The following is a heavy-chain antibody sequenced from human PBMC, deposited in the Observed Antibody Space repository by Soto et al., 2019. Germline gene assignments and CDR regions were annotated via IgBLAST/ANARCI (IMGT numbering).Heavy chain of an antibody. CDR3: AHRVLRTVFGLVTTTAIYFDF. D-gene: IGHD3-3*01. CDR2: IYWDDDK. Sequence: GPAQVKPRQPLTLTCTFSGFSLTTSGVGVGWIRQSPGRAPEWLALIYWDDDKRYSPPLKSRLTITKDASKNQVVLTMADLDPADTATYYCAHRVLRTVFGLVTTTAIYFDFWGQGTPVAVSS. V-gene: IGHV2-5*02. CDR1: GFSLTTSGVG. J-gene: IGHJ4*02.